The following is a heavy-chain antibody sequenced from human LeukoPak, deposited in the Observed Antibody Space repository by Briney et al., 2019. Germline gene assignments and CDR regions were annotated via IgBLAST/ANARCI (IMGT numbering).Heavy chain of an antibody. CDR3: ASGPDIVVVVAATPTGWFDP. J-gene: IGHJ5*02. D-gene: IGHD2-15*01. V-gene: IGHV3-48*01. CDR1: GFTFSSYS. Sequence: GGSLRLSCAASGFTFSSYSMNWVRQAPGEGLEWVSYISSLSGTIYYADSVKGRFTISRDNSKNTLYLQMNSLRAEDTAVYYCASGPDIVVVVAATPTGWFDPWGQGTLVTVSS. CDR2: ISSLSGTI.